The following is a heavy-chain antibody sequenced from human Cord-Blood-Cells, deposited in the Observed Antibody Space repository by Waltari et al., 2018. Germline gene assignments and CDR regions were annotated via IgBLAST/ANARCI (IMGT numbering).Heavy chain of an antibody. D-gene: IGHD2-15*01. CDR2: IIPILGIP. J-gene: IGHJ6*03. CDR1: GGPFSSYA. Sequence: QVQLVQSGAEVKKPGSSVKVSCKASGGPFSSYAISWVRLAPGQGLEWMGRIIPILGIPNYAQKFQRRVTITADKSTSTAYMELSSLRSEDTAVYYCASTLKVSYFYYYMDVWGKGTTVTVSS. V-gene: IGHV1-69*09. CDR3: ASTLKVSYFYYYMDV.